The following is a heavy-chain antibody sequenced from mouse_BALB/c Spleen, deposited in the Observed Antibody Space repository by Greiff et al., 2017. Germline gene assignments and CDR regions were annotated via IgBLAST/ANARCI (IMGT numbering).Heavy chain of an antibody. CDR2: ISSGSSTI. CDR1: GFTFSSFG. D-gene: IGHD2-14*01. J-gene: IGHJ3*01. Sequence: EVKLVESGGDLVQPGGSRKLSCAASGFTFSSFGMHWVRQAPEKGLEWVAYISSGSSTIYYADTVKGRFTISRDNPKNTLFLQMTSLRSEDTAMYYCARGGTTGPWFAYWGQGTLVTVSA. CDR3: ARGGTTGPWFAY. V-gene: IGHV5-17*02.